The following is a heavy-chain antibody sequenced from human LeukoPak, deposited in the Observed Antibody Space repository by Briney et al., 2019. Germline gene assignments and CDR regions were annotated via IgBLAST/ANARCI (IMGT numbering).Heavy chain of an antibody. D-gene: IGHD3-22*01. CDR2: IWYDGGNK. J-gene: IGHJ4*02. Sequence: GGSLRLSCAASGFTFSSYGMHWVRQAPGKGLEWVAVIWYDGGNKYYADSVKGRFTISRDNSKDTLYLQMDSLRAEDTAVYYCARGKYDTSGYFPHYFDYWGQGTLVTVSS. V-gene: IGHV3-33*01. CDR1: GFTFSSYG. CDR3: ARGKYDTSGYFPHYFDY.